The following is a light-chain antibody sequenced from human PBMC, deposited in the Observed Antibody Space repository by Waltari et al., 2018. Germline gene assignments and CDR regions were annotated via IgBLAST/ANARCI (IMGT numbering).Light chain of an antibody. CDR2: WAS. J-gene: IGKJ1*01. Sequence: DIVMTQSPDSLPVSLGERATINCKSSQSVLYSSNNKNYLAWYQQKPGQPPKLLIYWASTRESGVPDRFSGSGSGTDFTLTISSLQAEDVAVYYCQQYFSSPWTFGQGTKVEIK. CDR3: QQYFSSPWT. CDR1: QSVLYSSNNKNY. V-gene: IGKV4-1*01.